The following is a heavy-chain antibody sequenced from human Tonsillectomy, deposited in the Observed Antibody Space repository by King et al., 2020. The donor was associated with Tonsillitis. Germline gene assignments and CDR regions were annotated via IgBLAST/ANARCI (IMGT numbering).Heavy chain of an antibody. CDR3: ARDVRAESRSWGARYWYFDL. CDR1: GGSISSYY. V-gene: IGHV4-59*01. D-gene: IGHD3-10*02. CDR2: IYYSGST. Sequence: VQLQESGPGLVKPSETLSLTCTVSGGSISSYYWSWIRQPPGKGLEWIGYIYYSGSTNYNPSLKSRVTISVDTSKNQFSLKLSSVTAADTAVYYCARDVRAESRSWGARYWYFDLWGRGTLVTVSS. J-gene: IGHJ2*01.